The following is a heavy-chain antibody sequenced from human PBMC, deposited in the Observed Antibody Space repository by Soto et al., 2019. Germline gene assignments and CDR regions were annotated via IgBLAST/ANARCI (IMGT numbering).Heavy chain of an antibody. CDR2: IYWDDDK. CDR3: AHRGPNYDFWSGSYYFDY. D-gene: IGHD3-3*01. J-gene: IGHJ4*02. V-gene: IGHV2-5*02. CDR1: GFSLSTSGVG. Sequence: SGPTLVNPTQTLTLTCTFSGFSLSTSGVGVGWIRQPPGKALEWLALIYWDDDKRYSPSLKSRLTITKDTSKNQVVLTMTNMDPVDTATYYCAHRGPNYDFWSGSYYFDYWGQGTLVTAPQ.